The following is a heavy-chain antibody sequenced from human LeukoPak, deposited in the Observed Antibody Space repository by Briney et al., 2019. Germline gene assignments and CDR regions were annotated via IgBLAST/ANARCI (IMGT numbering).Heavy chain of an antibody. CDR2: FDPEDGET. J-gene: IGHJ3*02. V-gene: IGHV1-24*01. CDR3: ATRGLRKGRHYDSSGLMGYAFDI. D-gene: IGHD3-22*01. CDR1: GYTLTELS. Sequence: GASVKVSCKVSGYTLTELSMHWVRQAPGKGLEWMGGFDPEDGETIYAQKFQGRVTMTEDTSTDTAYMELSSLRSEDTAVYYCATRGLRKGRHYDSSGLMGYAFDIWGQGTMVTVSS.